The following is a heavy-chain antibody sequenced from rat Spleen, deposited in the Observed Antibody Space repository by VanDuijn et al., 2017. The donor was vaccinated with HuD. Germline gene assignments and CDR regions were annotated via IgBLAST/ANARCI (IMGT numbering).Heavy chain of an antibody. CDR2: INTGGYDT. Sequence: EVQLVESGGGLVQPGRSMKLSCAASGFTFSDYFMAWVRQAPTKGLEWVALINTGGYDTYYRDSVKGRFSISRDNAKSTLYLQMDSLRSEDTATYYCARRGASYWYFDFWGPGTMVTVSS. J-gene: IGHJ1*01. CDR1: GFTFSDYF. CDR3: ARRGASYWYFDF. V-gene: IGHV5-25*01. D-gene: IGHD5-1*01.